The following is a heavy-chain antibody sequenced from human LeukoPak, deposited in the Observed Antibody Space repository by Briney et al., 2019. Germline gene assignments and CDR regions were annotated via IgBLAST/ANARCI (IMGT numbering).Heavy chain of an antibody. CDR1: GYSFTTYY. D-gene: IGHD1-26*01. V-gene: IGHV1-46*01. Sequence: ASVKVSCKASGYSFTTYYIHWVRLAPGQGLEWMGVINPSGGSTRYGQKFQGRVTMTRDMSTSTVYMELSSLRFEDTALYYCAREGVSGSYLGYWGQGTLVTVSS. CDR3: AREGVSGSYLGY. J-gene: IGHJ4*02. CDR2: INPSGGST.